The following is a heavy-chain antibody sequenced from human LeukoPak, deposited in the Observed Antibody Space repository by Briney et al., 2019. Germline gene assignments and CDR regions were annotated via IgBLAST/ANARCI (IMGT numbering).Heavy chain of an antibody. D-gene: IGHD1-1*01. V-gene: IGHV3-33*01. J-gene: IGHJ4*02. CDR2: IWDDGSEK. CDR3: ARDGPTGYPSDY. Sequence: GGSLRLSCAASGFTFSSYGMHWVRQAPGKGLEWVAVIWDDGSEKYYADSVKGRFTISRDNSKNTLYLQMNSLRAEDTAVYYCARDGPTGYPSDYWGQGTLVTVSS. CDR1: GFTFSSYG.